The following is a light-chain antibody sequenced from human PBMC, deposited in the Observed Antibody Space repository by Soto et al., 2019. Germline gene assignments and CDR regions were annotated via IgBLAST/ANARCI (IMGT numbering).Light chain of an antibody. CDR1: SSNIGAGYD. CDR3: QSYDSSLSGSYV. Sequence: QSGLTQPPSVSGAPGQRVTISCTGSSSNIGAGYDVHWYQQLPGTAPKLLIYGNSNRPSGVPDRFSGSKSGTSASLAITGLQAEDEADYYCQSYDSSLSGSYVFGTGTKVTV. CDR2: GNS. V-gene: IGLV1-40*01. J-gene: IGLJ1*01.